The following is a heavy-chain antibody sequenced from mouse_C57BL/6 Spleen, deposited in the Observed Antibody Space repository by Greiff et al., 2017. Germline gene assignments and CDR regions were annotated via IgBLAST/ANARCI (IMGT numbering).Heavy chain of an antibody. CDR2: INPSSGYI. CDR1: GYTFTSYT. J-gene: IGHJ3*01. V-gene: IGHV1-4*01. D-gene: IGHD2-5*01. Sequence: QVQLKESGAELARPGASVKMSCKASGYTFTSYTMHWVQQRPGQGLEWIGYINPSSGYIKYNQKFKDKATLSAVKSSSTASMQLSSLTSEDSAGYYCASYYSNYGGVAYWGQGTLVTVSA. CDR3: ASYYSNYGGVAY.